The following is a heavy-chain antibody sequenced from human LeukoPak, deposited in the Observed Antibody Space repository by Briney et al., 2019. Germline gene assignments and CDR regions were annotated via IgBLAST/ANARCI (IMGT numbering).Heavy chain of an antibody. CDR3: AGYCSGGSCYDLYFDY. J-gene: IGHJ4*02. CDR1: GYTFTSYG. D-gene: IGHD2-15*01. V-gene: IGHV1-69*05. Sequence: ASVKVSCKASGYTFTSYGISWVRQAPGQGLEWMGWIIPIFGTANYAQKFQGRVTITTDESTSTAYMELSSLRSEDTAVYYCAGYCSGGSCYDLYFDYWGQGTLVTVSS. CDR2: IIPIFGTA.